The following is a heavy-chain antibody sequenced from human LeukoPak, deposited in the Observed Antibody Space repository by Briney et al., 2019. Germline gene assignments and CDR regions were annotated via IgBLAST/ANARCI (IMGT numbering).Heavy chain of an antibody. CDR2: IYYSGST. V-gene: IGHV4-31*03. Sequence: PSQTLSLTCTVSGGSISSGGYYWSWIRQHPGKGLEWIGYIYYSGSTYYNPSLKSRVTISADTSKNQFSLKLSSVTAADTAVYYCATPLFPLRYFDWLPPGYWGQGTLVTVSS. CDR3: ATPLFPLRYFDWLPPGY. J-gene: IGHJ4*02. CDR1: GGSISSGGYY. D-gene: IGHD3-9*01.